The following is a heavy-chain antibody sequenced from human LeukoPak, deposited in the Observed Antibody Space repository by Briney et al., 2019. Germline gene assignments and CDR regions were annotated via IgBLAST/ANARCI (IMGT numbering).Heavy chain of an antibody. CDR2: IYYSGST. CDR1: GGSISSYY. V-gene: IGHV4-59*08. D-gene: IGHD3-3*01. Sequence: PSETLSLTCTVSGGSISSYYWSWIRQPPGKGLEWIGYIYYSGSTNYNPSLKSRVTISVDTSKNQFSLKLSSVTAADTAVYYCARSSYYDFWSGYPSGGSAYFDYWGQGTLVTVSS. CDR3: ARSSYYDFWSGYPSGGSAYFDY. J-gene: IGHJ4*02.